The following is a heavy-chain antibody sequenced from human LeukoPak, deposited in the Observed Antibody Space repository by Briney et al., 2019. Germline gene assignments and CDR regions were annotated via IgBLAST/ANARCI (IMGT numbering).Heavy chain of an antibody. CDR2: IYPGDSDT. V-gene: IGHV5-51*01. CDR1: GYSFNSYW. CDR3: ARLKGPPNRYNWIDP. D-gene: IGHD2/OR15-2a*01. Sequence: GESLKISCQGAGYSFNSYWIGWVRQMHGKGLECMEIIYPGDSDTRYSPSFQGQVTISADKSISTAYLQWSSLKTSDTAMYYCARLKGPPNRYNWIDPWGQGALVTVSS. J-gene: IGHJ5*02.